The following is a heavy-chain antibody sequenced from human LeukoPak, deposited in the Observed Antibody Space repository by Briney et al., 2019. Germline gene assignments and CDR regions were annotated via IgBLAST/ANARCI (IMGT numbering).Heavy chain of an antibody. V-gene: IGHV4-59*01. J-gene: IGHJ5*02. Sequence: SETLSLTCTVSGGSISSYYWSWIRQPPGKGLEWIGYIYYSGSTNYNPSLKSRVTISVDTSKNQFSLKLSSVTAADTAVYYRAREDYNFWSGQYNWFDPWGQGTLVTVSS. CDR2: IYYSGST. CDR1: GGSISSYY. CDR3: AREDYNFWSGQYNWFDP. D-gene: IGHD3-3*01.